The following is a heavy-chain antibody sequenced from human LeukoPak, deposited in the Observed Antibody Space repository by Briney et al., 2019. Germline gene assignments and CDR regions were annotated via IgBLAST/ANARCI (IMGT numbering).Heavy chain of an antibody. V-gene: IGHV1-8*03. J-gene: IGHJ4*02. Sequence: ASVKVSCKASGYTFTGYYMHWVRQAPGQGLEWMGWMNPNSGNTGYAQKFQGRITITKNTSISTAYMELSSLRSEDTAVYYCARADQWDGYKYYFDYWGQGTLVTVSS. CDR3: ARADQWDGYKYYFDY. CDR2: MNPNSGNT. CDR1: GYTFTGYY. D-gene: IGHD5-24*01.